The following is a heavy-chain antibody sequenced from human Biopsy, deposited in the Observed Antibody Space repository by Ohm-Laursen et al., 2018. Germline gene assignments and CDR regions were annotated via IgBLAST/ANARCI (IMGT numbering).Heavy chain of an antibody. CDR3: TRDTTYYAGTTYYDALDV. J-gene: IGHJ3*01. D-gene: IGHD2/OR15-2a*01. Sequence: SLRLSCTASGFTFSSYGMHWVRQAPGKGLEWVANIKRDGRQSNHADSVKGRFTISRDNAKNSLYLQMNSLRAEDTAVYYCTRDTTYYAGTTYYDALDVWGQGTTVTVSS. V-gene: IGHV3-7*01. CDR1: GFTFSSYG. CDR2: IKRDGRQS.